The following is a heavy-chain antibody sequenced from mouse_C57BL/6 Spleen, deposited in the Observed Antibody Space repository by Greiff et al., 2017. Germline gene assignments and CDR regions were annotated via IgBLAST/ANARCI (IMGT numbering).Heavy chain of an antibody. Sequence: QVQLQQSGAELVKPGASVKLSCKASGYTFTSYWMHWVKQRPGQGLEWIGMIHPNSGSTNYNEKFKSKATLTVDKSSSTAYMQLSSLTSEDSAVYYCARYGYDTWFAYWGQGTLVTVSA. CDR2: IHPNSGST. CDR1: GYTFTSYW. V-gene: IGHV1-64*01. J-gene: IGHJ3*01. D-gene: IGHD2-2*01. CDR3: ARYGYDTWFAY.